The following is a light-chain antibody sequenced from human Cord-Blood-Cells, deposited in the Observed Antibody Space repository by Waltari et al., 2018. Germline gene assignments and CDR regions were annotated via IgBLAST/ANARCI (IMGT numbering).Light chain of an antibody. CDR2: GAS. V-gene: IGKV3-15*01. J-gene: IGKJ2*01. Sequence: EIVMTQSPATLSVSPGERATLSCRASQSVSSNLAWYQQKPGQAPRLLSYGASTRATGIPARFSGSGSWTEFTLTISSLQSEDFAVYYCQQYNNWPMYTFGQGTKLEIK. CDR1: QSVSSN. CDR3: QQYNNWPMYT.